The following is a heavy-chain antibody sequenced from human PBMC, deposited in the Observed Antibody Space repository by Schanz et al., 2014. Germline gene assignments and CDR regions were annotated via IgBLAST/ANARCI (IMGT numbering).Heavy chain of an antibody. Sequence: QAQLVESGGGVVQPGRSLRLSCAASGFTFRSHAMHWVRQAPGKGPEWVALVWSDGNTKYYVDSVKGRFTISRDNSMNTLHLQMDGLRVEDTAVYYCARDAVALVPEYFMDVWGKGTPVTVSS. V-gene: IGHV3-33*08. J-gene: IGHJ6*03. CDR2: VWSDGNTK. D-gene: IGHD2-15*01. CDR3: ARDAVALVPEYFMDV. CDR1: GFTFRSHA.